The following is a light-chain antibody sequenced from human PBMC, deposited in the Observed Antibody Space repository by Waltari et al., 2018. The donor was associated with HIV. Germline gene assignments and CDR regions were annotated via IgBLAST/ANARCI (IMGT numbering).Light chain of an antibody. J-gene: IGLJ2*01. CDR1: SSNIGNNY. V-gene: IGLV1-51*01. Sequence: QSVLTQPPSVSAAPGQTVTISCSGSSSNIGNNYVSWYQQLPGTAPKLLIYDNNKRPSGIPDRFSGSKSGTSATLGITGLQTGDEADYYCGTWDSSLSAVVLGGGTKLTVL. CDR3: GTWDSSLSAVV. CDR2: DNN.